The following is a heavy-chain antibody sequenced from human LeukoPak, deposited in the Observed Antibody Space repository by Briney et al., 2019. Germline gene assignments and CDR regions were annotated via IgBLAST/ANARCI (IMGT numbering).Heavy chain of an antibody. J-gene: IGHJ4*02. D-gene: IGHD3-9*01. CDR1: GGSFSGYY. V-gene: IGHV4-34*01. CDR3: ARDWLLMD. Sequence: PSETLSLTCAVYGGSFSGYYWSWIRQPPGKGLEWIGEINHSGSTNYNPSLKSRVTISVDTSKNQFSLKLSSVTAADTAVYYCARDWLLMDWGQGTLVTVSS. CDR2: INHSGST.